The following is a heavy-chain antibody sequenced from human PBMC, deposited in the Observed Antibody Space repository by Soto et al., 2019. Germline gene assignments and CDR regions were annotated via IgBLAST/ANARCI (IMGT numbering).Heavy chain of an antibody. CDR1: GYSFTSYW. CDR3: AGLNELGVGRSSYYYGMDV. V-gene: IGHV5-10-1*01. D-gene: IGHD3-10*01. J-gene: IGHJ6*02. CDR2: IDPSDSDT. Sequence: PGESLKISCKGSGYSFTSYWIAWVRQMPGKGLEWMGMIDPSDSDTSYSPSFQGHVTISADKSISTAYLQWSSLKASDTAMYYCAGLNELGVGRSSYYYGMDVWGQGTTVTVSS.